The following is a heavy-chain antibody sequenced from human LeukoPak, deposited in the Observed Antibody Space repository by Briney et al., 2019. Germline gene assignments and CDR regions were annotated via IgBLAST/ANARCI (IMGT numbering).Heavy chain of an antibody. CDR2: LIPIFGTA. J-gene: IGHJ6*03. Sequence: GSSVKVSCKASGGTFSSYAISWVRQAPGQGLEWMGGLIPIFGTANYAQKFQGRVTITADESTSTAYMELSSLRSEDTAVYYCARDRLRFLEWLSTHSDYYYHMDVWGKGTTVTVSS. CDR1: GGTFSSYA. D-gene: IGHD3-3*01. CDR3: ARDRLRFLEWLSTHSDYYYHMDV. V-gene: IGHV1-69*01.